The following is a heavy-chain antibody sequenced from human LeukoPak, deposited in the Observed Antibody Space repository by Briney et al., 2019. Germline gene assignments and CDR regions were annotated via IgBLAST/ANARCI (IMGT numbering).Heavy chain of an antibody. CDR1: GFTFSRYG. CDR2: TQYDGRNK. J-gene: IGHJ4*02. V-gene: IGHV3-30*02. Sequence: RPGGSLRPSCTASGFTFSRYGIHWVRQAPGKGLEWVAFTQYDGRNKYYADSVKGRFTISRDNSKNTLYLQMNGLRAEDTAVYYCAKVATGGYYWDYFDYWGQGTLVTVSS. CDR3: AKVATGGYYWDYFDY. D-gene: IGHD3-3*01.